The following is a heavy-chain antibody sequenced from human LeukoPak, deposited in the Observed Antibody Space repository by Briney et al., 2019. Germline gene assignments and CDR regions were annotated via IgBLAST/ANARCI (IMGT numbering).Heavy chain of an antibody. CDR2: INPNSGGT. CDR3: ARPSSEYGYVWGSYRYTYYFDY. D-gene: IGHD3-16*02. Sequence: ASVKVSCKASGYTFTGYYMHWVRQAPGQGLEWMGWINPNSGGTNYAQKFQGRVTMTRDTSISTAYMELSRLRSDDTAVYYCARPSSEYGYVWGSYRYTYYFDYWGQGTLVTVSS. CDR1: GYTFTGYY. V-gene: IGHV1-2*02. J-gene: IGHJ4*02.